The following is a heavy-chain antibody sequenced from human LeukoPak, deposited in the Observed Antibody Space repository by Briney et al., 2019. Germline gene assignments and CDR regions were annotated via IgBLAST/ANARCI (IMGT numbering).Heavy chain of an antibody. J-gene: IGHJ2*01. CDR2: MYITGNT. V-gene: IGHV4-4*07. Sequence: SETLSLTCTVSGGSISSYYWSWIRQPAGKGLAWIGRMYITGNTNYNPSLKSRVTMSLDTSKNHFSLKLSSVTAADTAVYYCARDSTASSPWYFDLWGRGTLVTVSS. CDR3: ARDSTASSPWYFDL. CDR1: GGSISSYY. D-gene: IGHD2-21*02.